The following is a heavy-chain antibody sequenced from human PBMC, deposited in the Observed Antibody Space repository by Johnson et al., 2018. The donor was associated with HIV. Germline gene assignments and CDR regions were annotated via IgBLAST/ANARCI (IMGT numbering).Heavy chain of an antibody. V-gene: IGHV3-30-3*01. J-gene: IGHJ3*01. CDR1: GFTFSSYA. D-gene: IGHD6-6*01. CDR2: ISYDGSNK. Sequence: QVLLVESGGGVVQPGRSLRLSCAASGFTFSSYAMHWVRQAPGKGLEWVAVISYDGSNKYYADSVKGRFTISRDNYKNTVYLEMNSLRAEDTAVYYCSKAQQLVPGGDAFDFWGQGTMVTVSS. CDR3: SKAQQLVPGGDAFDF.